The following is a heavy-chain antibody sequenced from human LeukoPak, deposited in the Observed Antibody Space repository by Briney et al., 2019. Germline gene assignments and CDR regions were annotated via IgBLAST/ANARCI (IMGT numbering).Heavy chain of an antibody. J-gene: IGHJ4*02. CDR3: SRENGAFSPFGY. CDR1: GGSISNTNW. V-gene: IGHV4-4*02. Sequence: SETLSLTCGVSGGSISNTNWWSWVRPPPGQGLEWIGEISLTGLTNYNPSLESRVTVSLDKSKNQLYLNLTSVTAADTAVYYCSRENGAFSPFGYWGQGILVTVLS. CDR2: ISLTGLT. D-gene: IGHD2-8*01.